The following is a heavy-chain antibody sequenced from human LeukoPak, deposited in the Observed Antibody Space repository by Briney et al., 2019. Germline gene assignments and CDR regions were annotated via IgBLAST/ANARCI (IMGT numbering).Heavy chain of an antibody. D-gene: IGHD3-9*01. CDR1: GGSISSTGYY. CDR3: ARDDILTGSFDF. J-gene: IGHJ4*02. V-gene: IGHV4-39*02. CDR2: IYYSGIN. Sequence: SETLSLTCTVSGGSISSTGYYWDWIRQPPGKGLEWIGNIYYSGINYYNPSLRSRVTISVDTSKNQFSLKVSSVTAADAAVYYCARDDILTGSFDFWGQATLVTVSS.